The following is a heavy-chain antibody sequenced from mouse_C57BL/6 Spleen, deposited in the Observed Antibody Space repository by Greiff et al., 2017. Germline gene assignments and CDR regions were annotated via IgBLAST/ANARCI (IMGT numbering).Heavy chain of an antibody. CDR2: INPGSGGT. CDR1: GYAFTNYL. J-gene: IGHJ4*01. CDR3: ARRGSNYGGAMDY. Sequence: QVQLQQSGAELVRPGTSVKVSCKASGYAFTNYLIEWVKQRPGQGLEWIGVINPGSGGTNYNEKFKGKATLTADKSSSTAYMQLSSLTSEDSAVYVCARRGSNYGGAMDYWGQGTSVTVSS. D-gene: IGHD2-5*01. V-gene: IGHV1-54*01.